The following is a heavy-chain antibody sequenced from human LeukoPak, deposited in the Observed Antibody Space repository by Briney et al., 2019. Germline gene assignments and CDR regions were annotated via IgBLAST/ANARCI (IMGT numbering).Heavy chain of an antibody. Sequence: GGSLRLSCAASEFSVGSNYMTWVRQAPGKGLEWVAFIRYDGSNKYYADSVKGRFTISRDNSKNTLYLQMNSLRAEDTAVYYCAKDRFPYQLLGVGDYWGQGILVTVSS. CDR1: EFSVGSNY. V-gene: IGHV3-30*02. D-gene: IGHD2-2*01. J-gene: IGHJ4*02. CDR2: IRYDGSNK. CDR3: AKDRFPYQLLGVGDY.